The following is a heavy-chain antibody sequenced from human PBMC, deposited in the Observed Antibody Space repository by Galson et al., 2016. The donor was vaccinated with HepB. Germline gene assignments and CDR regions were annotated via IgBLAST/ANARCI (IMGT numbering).Heavy chain of an antibody. J-gene: IGHJ5*02. CDR2: IYSADTGGTT. Sequence: SLRLSCAASGFTVSRKYMTWVRQAPGKGLEWVSVIYSADTGGTTYYADSVKGRFTISRHNSKNTLYLQMNSLRHEDTAVYYCAKWGYNWNFDWLDPWGQGTLVTVSS. D-gene: IGHD1-1*01. CDR1: GFTVSRKY. V-gene: IGHV3-53*04. CDR3: AKWGYNWNFDWLDP.